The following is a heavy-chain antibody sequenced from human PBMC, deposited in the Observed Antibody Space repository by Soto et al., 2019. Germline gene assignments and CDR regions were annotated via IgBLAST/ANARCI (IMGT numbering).Heavy chain of an antibody. Sequence: QVQLVESGGAVVQPGRSLRLSCAASGFTFSNFGMHWVRQAPGKGLEWVAVISFDGSNEYYADSVKGRFTISRDTSKDTLYLQMNSLRAEDTAVYYCARGLLTLYYYDSRGFDSWGQGTLVTVSS. J-gene: IGHJ4*02. CDR3: ARGLLTLYYYDSRGFDS. D-gene: IGHD3-22*01. V-gene: IGHV3-30*03. CDR1: GFTFSNFG. CDR2: ISFDGSNE.